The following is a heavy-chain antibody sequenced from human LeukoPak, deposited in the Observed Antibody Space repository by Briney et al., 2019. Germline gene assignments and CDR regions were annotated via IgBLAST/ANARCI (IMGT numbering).Heavy chain of an antibody. J-gene: IGHJ4*02. CDR1: GYTLTELS. D-gene: IGHD3-22*01. V-gene: IGHV1-24*01. Sequence: GASVKVSCKVSGYTLTELSMHWVRQAPGKGLEWMGGFDPEDGETIYAQKFQGRVTMTRDTSTSTVYMELSSLRSEDTAVYYCARESNLDYYDSSGYYYWGQGTLVTVSS. CDR2: FDPEDGET. CDR3: ARESNLDYYDSSGYYY.